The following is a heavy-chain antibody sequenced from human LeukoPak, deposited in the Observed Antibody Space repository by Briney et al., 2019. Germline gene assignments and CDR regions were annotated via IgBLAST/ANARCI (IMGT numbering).Heavy chain of an antibody. CDR2: INHSGST. CDR1: GGSFSGYY. CDR3: AREPPASTVTRAFDI. D-gene: IGHD4-17*01. J-gene: IGHJ3*02. Sequence: SETLSLTCAVYGGSFSGYYWSWIRQPPGKGLEWIGEINHSGSTNYNPSLKSRVTISTDMSKNQFSLNLRSVTAADTAVYYCAREPPASTVTRAFDIWGQGTMVTVSS. V-gene: IGHV4-34*01.